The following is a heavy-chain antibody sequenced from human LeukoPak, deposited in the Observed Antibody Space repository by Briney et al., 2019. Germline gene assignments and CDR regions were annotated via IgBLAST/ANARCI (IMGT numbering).Heavy chain of an antibody. J-gene: IGHJ4*02. D-gene: IGHD6-25*01. V-gene: IGHV4-59*01. CDR3: ARAETLAAIYFDF. CDR1: GGSISPYY. Sequence: SETLSLTCSVSGGSISPYYWSWIRQPPGKGLEWIGYIFYSGVTTYNPSLKSRVSISLDSPKNQFFLRLTSVTAADTAMDYCARAETLAAIYFDFWGQGRLVTVSS. CDR2: IFYSGVT.